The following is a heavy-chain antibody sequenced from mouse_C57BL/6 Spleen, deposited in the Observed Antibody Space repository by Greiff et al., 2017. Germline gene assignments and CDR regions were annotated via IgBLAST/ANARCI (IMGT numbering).Heavy chain of an antibody. Sequence: QVQLQQSGTELVKPGASVKLSCKASGYTFTSYWMHWVKQRPGQGLEWIGNINPSNGGTNYNEKFKSKATLTVDKSSSTAYMQLSSLTSEDSAVYYCARGGYYDYEHFDYWGQGTTLTVSS. CDR3: ARGGYYDYEHFDY. V-gene: IGHV1-53*01. CDR2: INPSNGGT. J-gene: IGHJ2*01. CDR1: GYTFTSYW. D-gene: IGHD2-4*01.